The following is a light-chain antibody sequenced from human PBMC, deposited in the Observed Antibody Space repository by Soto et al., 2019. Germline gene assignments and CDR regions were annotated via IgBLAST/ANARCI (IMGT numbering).Light chain of an antibody. J-gene: IGKJ1*01. CDR1: QSVSSSY. CDR3: QQYGSSPRT. Sequence: ESVLTQSPGTLSLYQGERATLSCRASQSVSSSYLAWYQQKPGQAPRLLIYGASSRATGIPDRFSGSGSGTGFTLTISRLEPEDFAVYYCQQYGSSPRTFGQGTKVDIK. V-gene: IGKV3-20*01. CDR2: GAS.